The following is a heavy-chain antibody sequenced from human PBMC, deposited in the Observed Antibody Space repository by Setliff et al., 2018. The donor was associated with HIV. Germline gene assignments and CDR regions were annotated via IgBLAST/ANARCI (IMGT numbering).Heavy chain of an antibody. CDR3: ARLGRAIDDGGSSLRLDF. CDR2: ISSSGTT. CDR1: DDSFSNYD. Sequence: SETLSLTCVVSDDSFSNYDWTWIRQSPGKALEWIGYISSSGTTNYNPSLRSRVTISMETSNTRFSLWLRSATAADTATYFCARLGRAIDDGGSSLRLDFWGQGRLVTV. V-gene: IGHV4-4*09. D-gene: IGHD2-21*01. J-gene: IGHJ4*02.